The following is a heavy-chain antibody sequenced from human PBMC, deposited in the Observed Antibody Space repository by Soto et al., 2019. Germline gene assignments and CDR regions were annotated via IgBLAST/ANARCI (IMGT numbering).Heavy chain of an antibody. Sequence: QVQLVESGGGLVEPGGSLRLCCTGSGYALTDNYMTWIRQAPGKGLERVSYSSSSGAYINYADSVKGRFTISRDNAYSSLYLQMDRLRAENTAVYVFAGSSVRRQVGRYDYGLDVWGHGTTVTVFS. V-gene: IGHV3-11*06. CDR3: AGSSVRRQVGRYDYGLDV. CDR2: SSSSGAYI. D-gene: IGHD2-15*01. CDR1: GYALTDNY. J-gene: IGHJ6*02.